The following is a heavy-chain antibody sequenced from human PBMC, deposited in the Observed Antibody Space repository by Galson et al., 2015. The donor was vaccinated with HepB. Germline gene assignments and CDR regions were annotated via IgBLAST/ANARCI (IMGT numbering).Heavy chain of an antibody. Sequence: LRLSCAASGFTFSSYSMSWDRQAPGKGLEWVSSISGGGGSTYYADSVKGRFTISRDSSKNTVYLQMNSLRAEDTAVYYCAKVKWEPLPFDYWGRGTLVTVSS. J-gene: IGHJ4*02. CDR1: GFTFSSYS. D-gene: IGHD1-26*01. CDR2: ISGGGGST. V-gene: IGHV3-23*01. CDR3: AKVKWEPLPFDY.